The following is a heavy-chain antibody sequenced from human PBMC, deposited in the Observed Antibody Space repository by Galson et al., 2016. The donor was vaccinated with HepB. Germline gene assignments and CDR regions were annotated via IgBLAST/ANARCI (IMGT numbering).Heavy chain of an antibody. CDR1: GFVFSDYF. CDR2: ISSTSTYI. V-gene: IGHV3-11*06. D-gene: IGHD2-21*02. Sequence: SLRLSCATSGFVFSDYFMTWIRQTPGKRLEWISDISSTSTYINYADSVKGRFTISRDNDKKSVYLQMSGLRVDDTAIYYCARLPRPPGGVCGGDCYADSWGQGTLVTVSS. J-gene: IGHJ4*02. CDR3: ARLPRPPGGVCGGDCYADS.